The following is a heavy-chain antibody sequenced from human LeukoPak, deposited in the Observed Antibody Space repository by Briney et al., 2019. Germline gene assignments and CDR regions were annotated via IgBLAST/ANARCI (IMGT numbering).Heavy chain of an antibody. CDR1: GFTFSRHW. J-gene: IGHJ4*02. D-gene: IGHD2-8*02. Sequence: GGSLRLSCATSGFTFSRHWMRWVRQAPGKGPEWVANIKQDGSERYYVHSVKGRFTISRDNAKNSLYLQMNSLRAEDTAVYYCARDGGHSTDLDYWGQGIPVTVSS. CDR3: ARDGGHSTDLDY. CDR2: IKQDGSER. V-gene: IGHV3-7*01.